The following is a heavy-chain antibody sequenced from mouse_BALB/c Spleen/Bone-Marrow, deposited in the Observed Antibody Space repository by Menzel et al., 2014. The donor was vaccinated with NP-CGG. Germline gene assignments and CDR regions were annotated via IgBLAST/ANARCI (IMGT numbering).Heavy chain of an antibody. CDR2: INPGSGGT. D-gene: IGHD2-4*01. CDR1: GYAFTNYL. V-gene: IGHV1-54*01. J-gene: IGHJ2*01. Sequence: VQLQQSGAELVRPGTSVKVSCKASGYAFTNYLIEWVKQRPGQGLEWIGVINPGSGGTNYNEKFKGKATLTADKSSSTAYMQLSSLTSDDSAVHFCARREDYDLDYWGQGTTLTVSS. CDR3: ARREDYDLDY.